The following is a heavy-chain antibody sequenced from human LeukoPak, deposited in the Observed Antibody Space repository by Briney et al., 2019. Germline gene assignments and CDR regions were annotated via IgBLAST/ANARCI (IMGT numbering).Heavy chain of an antibody. CDR1: GGSISSSSYY. Sequence: TSETLSLTCTVSGGSISSSSYYWGWIRQPPGKGLEWIGSIYYSGSTYYNPSLKSRVTISVDTSKNQFSLKLSSVTAADTAVYYCARRDKGRPSPTDYWGQGTRVTVSS. CDR3: ARRDKGRPSPTDY. J-gene: IGHJ4*02. CDR2: IYYSGST. V-gene: IGHV4-39*01. D-gene: IGHD2-2*01.